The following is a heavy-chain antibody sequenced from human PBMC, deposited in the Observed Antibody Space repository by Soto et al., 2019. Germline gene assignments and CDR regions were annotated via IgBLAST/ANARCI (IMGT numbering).Heavy chain of an antibody. V-gene: IGHV3-21*01. CDR3: ARDGAMRDYPYYYYYYGMDV. J-gene: IGHJ6*02. CDR2: ISSGSSYI. D-gene: IGHD2-2*01. Sequence: PVGLLRLSCAASGLTFSGHSMNWVRQAPGKGVEGVSSISSGSSYIYYADSVKGRFTISRDNAKNSLYLQMNSLRAEDTAVYYCARDGAMRDYPYYYYYYGMDVWGQGTTVTVSS. CDR1: GLTFSGHS.